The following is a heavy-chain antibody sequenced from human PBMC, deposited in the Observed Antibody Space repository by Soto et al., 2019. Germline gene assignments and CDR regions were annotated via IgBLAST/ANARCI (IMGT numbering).Heavy chain of an antibody. Sequence: QITLKESGPTLVKPTQTLTLTCTFSGFSLTTRGVGVGWIRQPPGKALECLALIYWDDDKRYSPSLQSRLSLTKDTSKNHVVLTMPNVDPVDTATYYHAHIPNYYQYDWFDPWGQGTLVSVSS. V-gene: IGHV2-5*02. D-gene: IGHD3-16*01. CDR1: GFSLTTRGVG. J-gene: IGHJ5*02. CDR2: IYWDDDK. CDR3: AHIPNYYQYDWFDP.